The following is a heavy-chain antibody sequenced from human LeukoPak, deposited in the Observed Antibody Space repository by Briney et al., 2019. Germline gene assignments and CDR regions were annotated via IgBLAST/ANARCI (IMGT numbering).Heavy chain of an antibody. CDR2: ISSNGGSP. V-gene: IGHV3-64*01. Sequence: PGGSLRLSCAASGFTFSSYAMHWVRQAPGKGLEYVSAISSNGGSPYYANSLKGRFTISRDNSKNTLNLQMGSLRAEDMAVYYCAREERGAMVVDCWGQGTLVTVSS. D-gene: IGHD5-18*01. CDR3: AREERGAMVVDC. CDR1: GFTFSSYA. J-gene: IGHJ4*02.